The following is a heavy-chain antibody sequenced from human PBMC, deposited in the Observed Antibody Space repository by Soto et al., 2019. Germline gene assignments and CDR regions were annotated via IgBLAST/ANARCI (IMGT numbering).Heavy chain of an antibody. CDR1: GYTFTSYG. Sequence: ASVKVSCKASGYTFTSYGISWVRQAPGQGLEWMGWISAYNGNTNYAQKLQGRVTMTTDTSTSTAYMELRSLRAEDTAVYYCARGSEYSYGYHYYGMDVWGQGTTVTVSS. CDR3: ARGSEYSYGYHYYGMDV. D-gene: IGHD5-18*01. J-gene: IGHJ6*02. CDR2: ISAYNGNT. V-gene: IGHV1-18*04.